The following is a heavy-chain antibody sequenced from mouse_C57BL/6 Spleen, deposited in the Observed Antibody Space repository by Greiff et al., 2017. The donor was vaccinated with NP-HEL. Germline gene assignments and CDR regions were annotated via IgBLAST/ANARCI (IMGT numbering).Heavy chain of an antibody. CDR3: ARSFYDGYYYFDY. J-gene: IGHJ2*01. Sequence: VKLQESGAELVKPGASVKISCKASGYAFSSYWMNWVKQRPGKGLEWIGQIYPGDGDTNYNGKFKGKATLTADKSSSTAYMQLSSLTSEDSAVYFCARSFYDGYYYFDYWGQGTTLTVSS. V-gene: IGHV1-80*01. CDR1: GYAFSSYW. D-gene: IGHD2-3*01. CDR2: IYPGDGDT.